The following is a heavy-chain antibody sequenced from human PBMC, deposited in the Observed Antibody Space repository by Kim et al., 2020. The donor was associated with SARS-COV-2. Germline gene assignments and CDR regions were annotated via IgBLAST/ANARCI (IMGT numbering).Heavy chain of an antibody. J-gene: IGHJ4*02. V-gene: IGHV4-39*01. CDR2: IYYSGST. CDR3: ARQMGITMIVVVISTHFDD. Sequence: SETLSRTCTVSGGSISSSSYYWGWIRQPPGKGLEWIGSIYYSGSTYYNPSLKSRVTISVDTSKNQFSLKLSSVTAADTAVYYCARQMGITMIVVVISTHFDDWGQGTLVTVSS. CDR1: GGSISSSSYY. D-gene: IGHD3-22*01.